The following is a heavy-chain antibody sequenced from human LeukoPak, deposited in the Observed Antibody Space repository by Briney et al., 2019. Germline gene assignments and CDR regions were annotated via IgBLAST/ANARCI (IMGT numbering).Heavy chain of an antibody. CDR2: IIPIFGIA. Sequence: ASVKVSCKASGGTFSSYAIRWVRQASGQGLEWMGRIIPIFGIANYAQKFQGRVTITADKSTSTAYMELSSLRSEDTAVYYCARMTAEGYFDYWGQGTLVTVSS. V-gene: IGHV1-69*04. CDR3: ARMTAEGYFDY. CDR1: GGTFSSYA. J-gene: IGHJ4*02.